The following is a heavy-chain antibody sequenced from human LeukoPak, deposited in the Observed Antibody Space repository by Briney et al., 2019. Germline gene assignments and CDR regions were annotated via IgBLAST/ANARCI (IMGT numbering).Heavy chain of an antibody. J-gene: IGHJ6*03. Sequence: GGSLRLSCAASGFTFIDYYMSWIRQAPGKGLEWVSYISSSGSTIYYADSVKGRFTISRDNAKNSLYLQVNSLRAEDTAVYYCARVVGLRRNPGVAWYYYYMDVWGKGTTVTVSS. CDR3: ARVVGLRRNPGVAWYYYYMDV. D-gene: IGHD1-14*01. CDR1: GFTFIDYY. CDR2: ISSSGSTI. V-gene: IGHV3-11*01.